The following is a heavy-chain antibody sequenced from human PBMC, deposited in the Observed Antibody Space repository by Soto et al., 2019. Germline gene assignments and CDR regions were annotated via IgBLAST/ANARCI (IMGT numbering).Heavy chain of an antibody. CDR1: GYSFTNYG. J-gene: IGHJ6*03. V-gene: IGHV1-18*01. D-gene: IGHD6-19*01. Sequence: QDHLVQSGGEVKKPGAQVKLSCKASGYSFTNYGITWVLQATGQGFEWMGWISAYNGDTNYAQKLQGRVTMTTDASTITAYLELRSLRSDDTAVYYCARDRGVAPPVAGNTHYYYSMDVWGKGTTVTVSS. CDR2: ISAYNGDT. CDR3: ARDRGVAPPVAGNTHYYYSMDV.